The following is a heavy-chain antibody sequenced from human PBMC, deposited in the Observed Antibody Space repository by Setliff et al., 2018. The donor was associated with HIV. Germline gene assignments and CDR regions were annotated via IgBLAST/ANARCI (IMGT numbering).Heavy chain of an antibody. CDR3: ARGIAAAEGYFDY. D-gene: IGHD6-13*01. V-gene: IGHV4-31*03. J-gene: IGHJ4*02. CDR2: IYYSGST. CDR1: GGSISSGGYY. Sequence: SETLSLTCTVSGGSISSGGYYWSWIRQHPGKGLEWIGHIYYSGSTFYNPSLKSRVTISVDTSKNQFSLKLSSVTAADTAVYYCARGIAAAEGYFDYWGQGTLVTVSS.